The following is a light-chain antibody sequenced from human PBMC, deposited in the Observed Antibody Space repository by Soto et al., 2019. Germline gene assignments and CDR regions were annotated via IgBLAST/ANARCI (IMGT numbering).Light chain of an antibody. V-gene: IGKV3-20*01. CDR2: GAS. J-gene: IGKJ5*01. CDR1: QTVIRNY. Sequence: EIVFAPSPDTLSLSPGGRATLSCRASQTVIRNYLAWHQQKPGQTPRLLVYGASSRATGIPDRFSGSGSGTDFTLTISRLEPEDFAVYYCQQHGTSPITVGQGTRLEIK. CDR3: QQHGTSPIT.